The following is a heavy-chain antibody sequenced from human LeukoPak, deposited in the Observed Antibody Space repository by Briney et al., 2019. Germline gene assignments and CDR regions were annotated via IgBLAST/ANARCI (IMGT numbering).Heavy chain of an antibody. V-gene: IGHV3-23*01. J-gene: IGHJ3*02. CDR3: AKRGGSESYFRAFDI. CDR2: ISGSADST. D-gene: IGHD2/OR15-2a*01. Sequence: GGSQRLSCAASGFTFSSYDMSWVRQAPGKGLEWVSTISGSADSTNFADSVKGRFTISRDNSKNTLFLQMSSLRAEDTAIYYCAKRGGSESYFRAFDIWGQGTMVTVSS. CDR1: GFTFSSYD.